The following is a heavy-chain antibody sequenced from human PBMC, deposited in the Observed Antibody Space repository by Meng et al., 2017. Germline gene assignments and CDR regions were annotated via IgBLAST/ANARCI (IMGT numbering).Heavy chain of an antibody. CDR3: ARGVRLPDC. D-gene: IGHD2-15*01. Sequence: QGPLKQWGDGLLNPSETLSRTCAVYGGAFSGYYWSWIRQPPGKGLEWIGEINHSGSTNYNPSLKSRVTISVDTSKNQFSLKLSSVTAADTAVYYCARGVRLPDCWGQGTLVTVSS. CDR1: GGAFSGYY. CDR2: INHSGST. V-gene: IGHV4-34*01. J-gene: IGHJ4*02.